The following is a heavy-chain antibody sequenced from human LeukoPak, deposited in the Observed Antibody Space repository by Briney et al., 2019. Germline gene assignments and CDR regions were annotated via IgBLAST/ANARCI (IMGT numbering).Heavy chain of an antibody. CDR3: AREREAWLVRGWFDP. CDR1: GYTFTSYH. CDR2: INPSGGST. Sequence: ASVKVSCKASGYTFTSYHMHWVRQAPGQGLEWMGIINPSGGSTSYAQKFQGRVTMTRDTSTSTVYMELSSLRSEDTAVYYCAREREAWLVRGWFDPWGQGTLVTVSS. J-gene: IGHJ5*02. D-gene: IGHD6-19*01. V-gene: IGHV1-46*03.